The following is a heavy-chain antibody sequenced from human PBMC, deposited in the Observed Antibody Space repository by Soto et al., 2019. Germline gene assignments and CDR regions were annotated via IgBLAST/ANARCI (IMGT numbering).Heavy chain of an antibody. CDR2: IYWDDDK. CDR1: RFSLSSSGVG. CDR3: AHSRWDAGYFDY. J-gene: IGHJ4*02. D-gene: IGHD1-26*01. Sequence: GLTPVKPTQSLKLTCTFSRFSLSSSGVGVGCIRPPPGKALEWLALIYWDDDKRYSPSLKSRLTITKDTSKNQVVLTMTNMDPVDTATYYCAHSRWDAGYFDYWGQGTLVTVSS. V-gene: IGHV2-5*02.